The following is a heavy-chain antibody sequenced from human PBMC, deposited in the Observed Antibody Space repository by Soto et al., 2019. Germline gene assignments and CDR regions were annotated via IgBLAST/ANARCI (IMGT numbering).Heavy chain of an antibody. CDR3: EAPTHSDFWSGYFDGPPFDI. Sequence: GASVKVSCKASGSTFSTSSVQWVRQARGRRLEWIGWIVVGNGNTNFAQKFQDRVTITRDLSTDAAYMELSSLRFEDTAVYFCEAPTHSDFWSGYFDGPPFDIWG. J-gene: IGHJ3*02. CDR1: GSTFSTSS. V-gene: IGHV1-58*01. D-gene: IGHD3-3*01. CDR2: IVVGNGNT.